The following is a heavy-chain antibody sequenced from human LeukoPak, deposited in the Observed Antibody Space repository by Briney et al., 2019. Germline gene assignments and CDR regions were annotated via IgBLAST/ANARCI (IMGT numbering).Heavy chain of an antibody. CDR1: GFAFSNFA. CDR2: MSGSGDGT. V-gene: IGHV3-23*01. D-gene: IGHD3-16*01. CDR3: AKMMGQRLYDYCMDV. Sequence: GGSLRLSCAASGFAFSNFAMSWVRQAPGKGLEWVPAMSGSGDGTYYADSVKGRFTISRDNSKNTLYLQMNSLRAEDTAVYYCAKMMGQRLYDYCMDVWGEGTTVTVSS. J-gene: IGHJ6*03.